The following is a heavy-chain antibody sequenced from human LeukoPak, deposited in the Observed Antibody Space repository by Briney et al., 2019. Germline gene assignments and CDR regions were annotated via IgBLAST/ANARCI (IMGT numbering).Heavy chain of an antibody. Sequence: SVKVSCKASGGTFSSYAISWVRQAPGQGLEWMGGIIPIFGTANYAQKFQGRVTITADESTSTAYMELSSLRSEDTAVYYCAREGAYSSSWYSGFDPWGQGTLVTVSS. D-gene: IGHD6-13*01. V-gene: IGHV1-69*01. J-gene: IGHJ5*02. CDR1: GGTFSSYA. CDR2: IIPIFGTA. CDR3: AREGAYSSSWYSGFDP.